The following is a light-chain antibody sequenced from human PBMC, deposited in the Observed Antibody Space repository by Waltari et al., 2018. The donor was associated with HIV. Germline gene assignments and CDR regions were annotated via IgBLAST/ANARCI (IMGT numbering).Light chain of an antibody. Sequence: DIQLTQSPLFLSASVGDRVTITCRASQGISNFLAWYPQNPGKAPKLLIHTACILQSGVPSRFSGSGSDTEVTLTLSSLQPEDYGTYYCQQSSDYPITFGQGTRLEIK. V-gene: IGKV1-9*01. CDR1: QGISNF. CDR2: TAC. CDR3: QQSSDYPIT. J-gene: IGKJ5*01.